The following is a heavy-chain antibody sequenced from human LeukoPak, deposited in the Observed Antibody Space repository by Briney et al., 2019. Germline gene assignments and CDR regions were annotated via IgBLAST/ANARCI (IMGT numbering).Heavy chain of an antibody. CDR1: GFIVSSHY. Sequence: GGALRLSCAASGFIVSSHYMSWVRQAPRQGLEWISIIYREGKTYYADSVKGRFTISRDNSNNIVSLQMDSLRVEDTAMYYCARGAGYYDYFYMDVWGKGTTVTVSS. CDR3: ARGAGYYDYFYMDV. J-gene: IGHJ6*03. CDR2: IYREGKT. D-gene: IGHD3-9*01. V-gene: IGHV3-53*05.